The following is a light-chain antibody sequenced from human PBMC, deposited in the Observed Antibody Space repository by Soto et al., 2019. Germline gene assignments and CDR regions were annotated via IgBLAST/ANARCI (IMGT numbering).Light chain of an antibody. CDR1: EDVSSK. Sequence: MTQSPATLSVSPGGRATLSCRASEDVSSKLAWYQQKPGLPPRLVIYDASTRATGIPGRFSGSGSGKDFTLTISGLQSEDFAIYYCLQYDTWPPGTFGQGTKV. V-gene: IGKV3-15*01. CDR3: LQYDTWPPGT. J-gene: IGKJ1*01. CDR2: DAS.